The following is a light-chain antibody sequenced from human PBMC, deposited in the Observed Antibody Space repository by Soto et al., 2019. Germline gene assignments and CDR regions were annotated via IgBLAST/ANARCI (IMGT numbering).Light chain of an antibody. Sequence: EIVLTQSPGTLSLSPGERATLSCRASQTISSSYLAIAWYQQKPGQPPRLLIYGASSRATGIPDRFSGSGSATDFTLTISRLEPEDFVVYYCQQHDTSPWTFGQGTRVEIK. CDR2: GAS. CDR1: QTISSSY. CDR3: QQHDTSPWT. V-gene: IGKV3-20*01. J-gene: IGKJ1*01.